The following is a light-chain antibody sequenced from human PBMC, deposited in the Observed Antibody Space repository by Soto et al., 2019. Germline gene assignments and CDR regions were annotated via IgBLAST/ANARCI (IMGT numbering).Light chain of an antibody. J-gene: IGLJ1*01. Sequence: SYELTQPPSVSVAPGQTARITCEENNIGSKSVHWYQQRPGQAPVVVVYDDGDRPSGIPERFSGSNSGNTATLTISMVEDGDEADYYCQVWDSSSEQYVFGTGTKVTVL. CDR1: NIGSKS. V-gene: IGLV3-21*02. CDR2: DDG. CDR3: QVWDSSSEQYV.